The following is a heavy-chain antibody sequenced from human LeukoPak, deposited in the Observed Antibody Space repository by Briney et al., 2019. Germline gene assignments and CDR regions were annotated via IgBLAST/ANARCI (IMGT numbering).Heavy chain of an antibody. Sequence: LETLSLTCTVSGASISSFYWSWIRQPPGKGLEWIGYVYTSGSSNYSPSLLSRVTISVHTSKNQFSLKLNSVTAADTAVYYCAGLQLEDGGNADFWNGYDHWGQGSLVTVSS. V-gene: IGHV4-4*09. CDR3: AGLQLEDGGNADFWNGYDH. CDR1: GASISSFY. CDR2: VYTSGSS. D-gene: IGHD3-3*01. J-gene: IGHJ5*02.